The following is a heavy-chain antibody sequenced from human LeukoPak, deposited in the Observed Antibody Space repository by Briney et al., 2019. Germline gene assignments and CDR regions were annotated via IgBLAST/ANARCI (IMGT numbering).Heavy chain of an antibody. CDR2: INPNSGGT. V-gene: IGHV1-2*02. J-gene: IGHJ6*03. CDR3: ARGGPLGSGSLNYYYYYMDV. Sequence: ASVKVSCKASGYTFTGYYMHWVRQAPGQGLEWMGWINPNSGGTNYAQKFQGRVTMARDTSISTAYMELSSLRSEDTAVYYCARGGPLGSGSLNYYYYYMDVWGKGTTVTISS. D-gene: IGHD3-10*01. CDR1: GYTFTGYY.